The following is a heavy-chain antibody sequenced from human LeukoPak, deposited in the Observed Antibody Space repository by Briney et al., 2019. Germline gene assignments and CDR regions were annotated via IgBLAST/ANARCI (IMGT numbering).Heavy chain of an antibody. CDR2: ISAYNGNT. D-gene: IGHD3-9*01. V-gene: IGHV1-18*01. J-gene: IGHJ6*02. Sequence: GASVKVSCKASGYTFTSYGISWVRQAPGRGLEWMGWISAYNGNTNYAQKLQGRVTMTTDTSTSTAYMELRSLRSDDTAVYYCAREESKYYDILTGYYSYYYYYGMDVWGQGTTVTVSS. CDR1: GYTFTSYG. CDR3: AREESKYYDILTGYYSYYYYYGMDV.